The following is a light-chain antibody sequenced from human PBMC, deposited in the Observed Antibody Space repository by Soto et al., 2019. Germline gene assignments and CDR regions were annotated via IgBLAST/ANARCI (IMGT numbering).Light chain of an antibody. CDR3: MQALQTPIT. CDR2: LGS. V-gene: IGKV2-28*01. Sequence: DIVMTQSPLSLPVTPGEPASISCRSSQSLLHSNGYNYLDWYLQKPGQSPQLLIYLGSNRASGVPDRFSGSGSGTDFTLKIRRVEAEDVGVYYCMQALQTPITFGQGKRLEIK. J-gene: IGKJ5*01. CDR1: QSLLHSNGYNY.